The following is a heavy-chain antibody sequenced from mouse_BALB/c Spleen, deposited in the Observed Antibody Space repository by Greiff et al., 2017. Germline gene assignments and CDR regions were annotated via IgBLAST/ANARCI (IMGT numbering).Heavy chain of an antibody. CDR3: ARSGATGSYAMDY. J-gene: IGHJ4*01. Sequence: QVQLKQSGPGLVAPSQSLSITCTVSGFSLTSYGVHWVRQPPGKGLEWLGVIWAGGSTNYNSALMSRLSISKDNSTSQVFLKMNSLQTDDTAMYYCARSGATGSYAMDYWGQGTSVTVSS. CDR1: GFSLTSYG. V-gene: IGHV2-9*02. CDR2: IWAGGST.